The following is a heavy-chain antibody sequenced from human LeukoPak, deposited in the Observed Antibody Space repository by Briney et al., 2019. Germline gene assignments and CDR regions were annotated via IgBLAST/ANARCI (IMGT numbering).Heavy chain of an antibody. CDR1: GFTFSSYA. CDR3: AKDPIAAVTWFDP. J-gene: IGHJ5*02. CDR2: ISGIGGST. Sequence: GGSLRLSCAASGFTFSSYAMSWVRQAPGKGLEWVSAISGIGGSTYYADSVKGRCTISNDNSKTTLFLQMNSLRAEDTAVYYCAKDPIAAVTWFDPWGQGTLVTVSS. D-gene: IGHD6-13*01. V-gene: IGHV3-23*01.